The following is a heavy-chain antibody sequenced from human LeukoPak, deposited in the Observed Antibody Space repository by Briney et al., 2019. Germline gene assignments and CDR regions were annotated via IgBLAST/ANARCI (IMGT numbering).Heavy chain of an antibody. CDR3: ARVRPGDPIDY. D-gene: IGHD3-10*01. CDR2: ISSSSSYI. V-gene: IGHV3-21*01. CDR1: GFTFSSYS. J-gene: IGHJ4*02. Sequence: PGGSLRLSCAASGFTFSSYSMNWVRQAPGKGLEWVSSISSSSSYIYYADSVKGRFTISRDNAKNSLCLQMNSLRAEDTAVYYCARVRPGDPIDYWGQGTLVTVSS.